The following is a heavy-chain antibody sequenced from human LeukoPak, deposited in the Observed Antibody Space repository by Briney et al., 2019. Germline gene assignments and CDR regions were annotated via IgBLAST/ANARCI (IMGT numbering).Heavy chain of an antibody. CDR1: GGSISSYY. CDR3: ARSTQYYYDSSGYYSAFDI. J-gene: IGHJ3*02. Sequence: PSETLSLTCTVSGGSISSYYRSWIRQPPGKGLEWIGYIYYSGSTNYNPSLKSRVTISVDTSKNQFSLKLSSVTAADTAVYYCARSTQYYYDSSGYYSAFDIWGQGTMVTVSS. V-gene: IGHV4-59*01. D-gene: IGHD3-22*01. CDR2: IYYSGST.